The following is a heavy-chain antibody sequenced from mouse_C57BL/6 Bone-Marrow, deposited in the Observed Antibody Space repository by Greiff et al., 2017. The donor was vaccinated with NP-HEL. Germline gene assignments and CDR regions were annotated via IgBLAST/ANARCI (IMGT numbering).Heavy chain of an antibody. V-gene: IGHV1-69*01. CDR2: IDPSDSYT. D-gene: IGHD2-2*01. CDR3: ARDGYDDPFYAMDY. Sequence: VQLQQPGAELVMPGASVKLSCKASGYTFTSYWMHWVKQRPGQGLAWIGEIDPSDSYTNYNQKFKGKSTLTVDKSSSTAYMQLSSLTSEDSAVYYCARDGYDDPFYAMDYWGQGTSVTVSS. CDR1: GYTFTSYW. J-gene: IGHJ4*01.